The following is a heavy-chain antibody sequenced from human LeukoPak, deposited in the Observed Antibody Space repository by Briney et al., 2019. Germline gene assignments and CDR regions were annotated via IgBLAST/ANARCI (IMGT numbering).Heavy chain of an antibody. CDR2: ITSGSITT. CDR3: ATVTRG. CDR1: GFSFGTYA. V-gene: IGHV3-48*01. J-gene: IGHJ4*02. Sequence: GGSLRLSCAASGFSFGTYAMSWVRQAPGKGLEWLSHITSGSITTHYADSVKGRFTVSRDNPKNSLYLQMNSLRAEDTAVYYCATVTRGWGQGTLVTVSS.